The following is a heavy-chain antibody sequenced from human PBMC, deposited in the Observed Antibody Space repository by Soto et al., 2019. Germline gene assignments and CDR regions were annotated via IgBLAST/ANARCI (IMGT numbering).Heavy chain of an antibody. CDR3: AKSPDYGMDV. J-gene: IGHJ6*02. Sequence: XGSLRLSCAASGFTFSSYDMTWVRQAPGKGLDWVSCISSTGTYTHYADSVKGRFTITRDNAENSLYLQMNSLRVEDTAVYYCAKSPDYGMDVWGQGATVTVSS. CDR2: ISSTGTYT. CDR1: GFTFSSYD. V-gene: IGHV3-21*01.